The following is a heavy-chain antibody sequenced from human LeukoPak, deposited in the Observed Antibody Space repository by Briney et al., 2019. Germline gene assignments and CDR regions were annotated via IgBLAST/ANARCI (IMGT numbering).Heavy chain of an antibody. Sequence: GGSLRLSCAASGFNFPEYALHWVRQAPGKGLEWVAGISWNSGRILYSDSAKGRFTISRDNGKNSLYLQMINLRTEDTAFYYCAKDVATVGIIDSWGQGTLVTVSS. CDR1: GFNFPEYA. J-gene: IGHJ4*02. D-gene: IGHD1-26*01. V-gene: IGHV3-9*01. CDR3: AKDVATVGIIDS. CDR2: ISWNSGRI.